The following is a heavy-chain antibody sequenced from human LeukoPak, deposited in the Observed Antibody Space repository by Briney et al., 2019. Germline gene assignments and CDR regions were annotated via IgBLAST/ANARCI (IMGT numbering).Heavy chain of an antibody. D-gene: IGHD7-27*01. Sequence: SETLSLTCTVSSGSISTYYWSWIRLPTGKGLEWIGYVYYTGSTSYNPSLKSRVTMSVDTSKNQFSLKLSSVTAADTAVYYCARFSGDRAKFDYWGQGTLVTVFS. CDR3: ARFSGDRAKFDY. J-gene: IGHJ4*02. CDR1: SGSISTYY. V-gene: IGHV4-59*01. CDR2: VYYTGST.